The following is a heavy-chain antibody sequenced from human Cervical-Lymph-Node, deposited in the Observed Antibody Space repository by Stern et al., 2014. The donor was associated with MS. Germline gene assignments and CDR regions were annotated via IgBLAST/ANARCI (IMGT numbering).Heavy chain of an antibody. Sequence: QVQLQESGPGLVKPSQTLSLTCTVSGGSINIGDYYWSWIRHLPGKGLEWIGYIYNMGSTSYNPSLKSRVSISVDTSKNQFSLNLNSVTAADTAVYYCAGGTVAGLFDFWGQGTLVTVSS. CDR2: IYNMGST. CDR3: AGGTVAGLFDF. CDR1: GGSINIGDYY. D-gene: IGHD6-19*01. V-gene: IGHV4-31*03. J-gene: IGHJ4*02.